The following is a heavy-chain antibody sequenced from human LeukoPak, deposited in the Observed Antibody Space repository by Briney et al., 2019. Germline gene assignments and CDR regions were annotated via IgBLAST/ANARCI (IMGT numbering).Heavy chain of an antibody. J-gene: IGHJ4*02. CDR2: ISFDGAYR. CDR3: AKDQQGGAGSGRFDY. Sequence: GRSLTLSCAASGFTSSAIHWVRQSPGKGLEWLAIISFDGAYRYYADSLKGRFTISRDISKNTFYLQMSSLTADDAALYYCAKDQQGGAGSGRFDYWGQGTLVTVSS. V-gene: IGHV3-30*04. CDR1: GFTSSA. D-gene: IGHD3-10*01.